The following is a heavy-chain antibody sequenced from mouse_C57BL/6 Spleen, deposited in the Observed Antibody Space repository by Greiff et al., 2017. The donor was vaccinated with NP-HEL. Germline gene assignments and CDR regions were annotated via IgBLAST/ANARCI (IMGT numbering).Heavy chain of an antibody. CDR3: ARQCFSRYFDV. J-gene: IGHJ1*03. Sequence: DVMLVESGGDLVKPGGSLKLSCAASGFTFSSYGMSWVRQTPDKRLEWVATISSGGSYTYSPDSVKGRFTISRDNAKNTLYLQMSSLKSDDTAMYYCARQCFSRYFDVWGTGTTVTVSS. CDR2: ISSGGSYT. V-gene: IGHV5-6*02. CDR1: GFTFSSYG.